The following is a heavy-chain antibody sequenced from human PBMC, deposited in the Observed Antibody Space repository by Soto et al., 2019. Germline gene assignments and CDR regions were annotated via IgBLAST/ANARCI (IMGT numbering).Heavy chain of an antibody. CDR2: IYYSGST. V-gene: IGHV4-39*01. CDR3: ARGKITMVRGVINSRSAFDY. D-gene: IGHD3-10*01. Sequence: QLQLQESGPGLVKPSETLSLTCTVSGGSISSSSYYWGWIRQPPGKGLEWIGSIYYSGSTYYNPSLKSRVTISVDTSKNQFSLKLSSVTAADTAVYYCARGKITMVRGVINSRSAFDYWGQGTLVTVSS. CDR1: GGSISSSSYY. J-gene: IGHJ4*02.